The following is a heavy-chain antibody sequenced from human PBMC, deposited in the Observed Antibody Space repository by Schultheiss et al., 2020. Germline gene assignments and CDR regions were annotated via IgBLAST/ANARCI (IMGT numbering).Heavy chain of an antibody. D-gene: IGHD3-10*01. J-gene: IGHJ4*02. Sequence: SETLSLTCTVSGGSISSGGYYWSWIRQPPGKGLEWIGYIYYSGSTYYNQSLKSRVTISVDTSKNQFSLKLSSVTAADTAVYYCARERWDGSGNSYFDYWGQGTLVTVSS. CDR2: IYYSGST. V-gene: IGHV4-31*03. CDR3: ARERWDGSGNSYFDY. CDR1: GGSISSGGYY.